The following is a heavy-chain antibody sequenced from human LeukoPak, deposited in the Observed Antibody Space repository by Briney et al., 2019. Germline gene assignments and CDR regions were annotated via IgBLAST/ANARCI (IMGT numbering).Heavy chain of an antibody. Sequence: SGTLSLTCTVSGDSMHSYYWSWIRQSPEKGLEWIARAYSGVNAYYNPSLQSRVTISVDKSNNQFSLDLASVTAADTALYYCAREKSGTLTRAYYYIDVWGRGITVTVSS. CDR3: AREKSGTLTRAYYYIDV. J-gene: IGHJ6*03. V-gene: IGHV4-4*07. CDR1: GDSMHSYY. CDR2: AYSGVNA. D-gene: IGHD1-26*01.